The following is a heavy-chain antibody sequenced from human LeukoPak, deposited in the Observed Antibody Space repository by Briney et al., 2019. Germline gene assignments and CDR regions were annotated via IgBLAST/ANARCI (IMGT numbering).Heavy chain of an antibody. CDR3: ARGPILYYYDSSGYVQFDY. CDR2: IWYDGSNK. Sequence: GGSLRPSCAASGFTFSSYGMHWVRQAPGKGLEWVAVIWYDGSNKYYADSVKGRFTISRDNSKNTLYLQMNSLRAEDTAVYYCARGPILYYYDSSGYVQFDYWGQGTLVTVSS. V-gene: IGHV3-33*01. J-gene: IGHJ4*02. D-gene: IGHD3-22*01. CDR1: GFTFSSYG.